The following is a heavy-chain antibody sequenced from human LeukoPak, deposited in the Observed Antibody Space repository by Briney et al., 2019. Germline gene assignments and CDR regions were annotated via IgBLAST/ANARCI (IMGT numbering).Heavy chain of an antibody. V-gene: IGHV4-31*03. D-gene: IGHD4-17*01. CDR1: GGSISSGGYY. Sequence: PSQTLSLTCTVSGGSISSGGYYWSWVRQHPGKGLEWIGYIYYSGGTYYNPSLKSRVTISVDTSKNQFSLKLSSVTAADTAVYYCARRMRIPSPTVTTRYGMDVWGQGTTVTVSS. CDR2: IYYSGGT. J-gene: IGHJ6*02. CDR3: ARRMRIPSPTVTTRYGMDV.